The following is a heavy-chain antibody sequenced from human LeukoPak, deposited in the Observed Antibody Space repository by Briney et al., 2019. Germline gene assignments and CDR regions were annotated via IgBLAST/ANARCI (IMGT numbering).Heavy chain of an antibody. J-gene: IGHJ5*02. CDR2: IYATDLT. Sequence: PSETLSLTCTVSGKSIMRVYWNWIRQSAGKGLEWIGRIYATDLTNYNPSLKSRVTLSVDMSKNELSLTLKSVTAAATAVYYCARGFGSGTSPIDLWGQGALVTVSS. CDR3: ARGFGSGTSPIDL. V-gene: IGHV4-4*07. D-gene: IGHD3-10*01. CDR1: GKSIMRVY.